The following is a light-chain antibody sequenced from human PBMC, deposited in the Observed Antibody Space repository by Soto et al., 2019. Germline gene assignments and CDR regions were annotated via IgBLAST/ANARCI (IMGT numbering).Light chain of an antibody. CDR3: QQYGSSPLT. CDR2: GAS. CDR1: QSVSSSS. V-gene: IGKV3-20*01. J-gene: IGKJ4*01. Sequence: IVLTQSPGTLSLSPGERATLSCRASQSVSSSSLAWYQQKPGQAPRLLIYGASSRATGIPDRFSGSGSGTDFTLTISGLEPEDFAVYYCQQYGSSPLTFGGGTKVEIK.